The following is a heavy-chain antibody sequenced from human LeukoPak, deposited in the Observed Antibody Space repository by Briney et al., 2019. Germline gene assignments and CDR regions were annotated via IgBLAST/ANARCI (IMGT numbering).Heavy chain of an antibody. J-gene: IGHJ4*02. CDR2: ISYDGSNK. CDR3: AKDPGVGESFDY. D-gene: IGHD1-26*01. V-gene: IGHV3-30*18. Sequence: GGSLRLSCAASGFTFSSYGMHWVRQAPGKGLEWVAVISYDGSNKYYADPVKGRFTISRDNSKNTLYLQMNSLRAEDTAVYYCAKDPGVGESFDYWGQGTLVTVSS. CDR1: GFTFSSYG.